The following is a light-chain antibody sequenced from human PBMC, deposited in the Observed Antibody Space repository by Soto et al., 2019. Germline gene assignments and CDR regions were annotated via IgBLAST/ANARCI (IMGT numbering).Light chain of an antibody. CDR1: QSVRSN. CDR2: GAS. J-gene: IGKJ5*01. CDR3: QQYNNWPRGT. Sequence: TQSPATLSVSPGERATLSCRASQSVRSNLAWYQQKPGQAPRLLIFGASTRATGIPARFTASGSGTEFTLTISSLQPADFAVYYCQQYNNWPRGTFGQGTRLEIK. V-gene: IGKV3-15*01.